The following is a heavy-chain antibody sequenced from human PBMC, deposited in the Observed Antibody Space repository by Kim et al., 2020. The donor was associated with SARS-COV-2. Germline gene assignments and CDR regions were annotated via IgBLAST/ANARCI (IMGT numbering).Heavy chain of an antibody. J-gene: IGHJ6*02. CDR2: IYHSGST. V-gene: IGHV4-4*02. CDR3: ARVGEMETAASFYYYGMDV. CDR1: GGSISSSNW. Sequence: SETLSLTCAVSGGSISSSNWWSWVRQPPGKGLEWIGEIYHSGSTNYNPSLKSRVTISVDKSKNQFSLKLSSVTAADTAVYYCARVGEMETAASFYYYGMDVWGQGTTVTVSS. D-gene: IGHD3-3*02.